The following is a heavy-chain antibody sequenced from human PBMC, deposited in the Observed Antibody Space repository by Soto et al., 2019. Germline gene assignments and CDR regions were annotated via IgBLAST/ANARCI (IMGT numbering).Heavy chain of an antibody. CDR2: SSGSGGST. Sequence: PGGSLRLSCAASGFTFSSYAMSWVRQAPGKGLEWVSASSGSGGSTYYADAVKGRVTISRDDSKNTLYLQMNSLRAEATAVSYCANDLGIFGVVPSQAYWGQGTLVTVSS. J-gene: IGHJ4*02. D-gene: IGHD3-3*01. CDR3: ANDLGIFGVVPSQAY. V-gene: IGHV3-23*01. CDR1: GFTFSSYA.